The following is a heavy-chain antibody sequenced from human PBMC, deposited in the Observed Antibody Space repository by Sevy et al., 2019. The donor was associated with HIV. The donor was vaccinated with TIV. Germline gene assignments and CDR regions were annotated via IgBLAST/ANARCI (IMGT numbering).Heavy chain of an antibody. CDR3: AGDHRKTFRPWGYSYGYYFDY. V-gene: IGHV3-11*01. J-gene: IGHJ4*02. CDR2: ISSSGSTI. Sequence: GGSLRLSCAASGFTFSDYYMSWIRQAPGKGLEWVSYISSSGSTIYYADSVKGRFTIPRDNAKNSLYLQMNSLRAEDTAVHYCAGDHRKTFRPWGYSYGYYFDYWGQGTLVTVSS. D-gene: IGHD5-18*01. CDR1: GFTFSDYY.